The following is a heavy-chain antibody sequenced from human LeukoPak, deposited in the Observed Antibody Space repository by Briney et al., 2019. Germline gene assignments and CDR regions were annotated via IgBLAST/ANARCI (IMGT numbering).Heavy chain of an antibody. J-gene: IGHJ4*02. V-gene: IGHV3-7*01. CDR2: IKQDGSDK. D-gene: IGHD5-18*01. CDR3: ATLDTAMVTNFGY. Sequence: PGGSLRLSCAASGFTFRRDWMSWVRQAPGKGLEWVAMIKQDGSDKYYVDSVKGRFTISSDNTKNSVYLQMNSLRAEDTAMYYCATLDTAMVTNFGYWGQGTLVTVSS. CDR1: GFTFRRDW.